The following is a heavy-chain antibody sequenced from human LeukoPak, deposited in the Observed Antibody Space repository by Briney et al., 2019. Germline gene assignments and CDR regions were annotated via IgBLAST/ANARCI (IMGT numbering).Heavy chain of an antibody. Sequence: SETLSLTCAVYGGSFSGYYWSWIRQPPGKGLEWIGEINHSGSTNYNPSLKSRVTISVDTSKNQFSLKLNSVTPEDTAVYYCARDRWSYYFDYWGQGALVTVSS. CDR1: GGSFSGYY. CDR2: INHSGST. D-gene: IGHD6-13*01. CDR3: ARDRWSYYFDY. V-gene: IGHV4-34*01. J-gene: IGHJ4*02.